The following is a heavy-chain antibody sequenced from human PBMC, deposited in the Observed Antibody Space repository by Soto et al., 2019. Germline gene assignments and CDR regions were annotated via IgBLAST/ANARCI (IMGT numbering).Heavy chain of an antibody. V-gene: IGHV4-31*03. Sequence: QVQLQESGPGLVKPSQTLSLTCTVSGASINGGGYYWSWIRQHPGKGMEWIGSIYSSGNTYYSPSLKSRVTISVDTSKNHFSLRLTSVTAADTAVYYCAREPSYGDYSDYCMDVCGQGTTVTVSS. CDR1: GASINGGGYY. D-gene: IGHD4-17*01. CDR3: AREPSYGDYSDYCMDV. CDR2: IYSSGNT. J-gene: IGHJ6*02.